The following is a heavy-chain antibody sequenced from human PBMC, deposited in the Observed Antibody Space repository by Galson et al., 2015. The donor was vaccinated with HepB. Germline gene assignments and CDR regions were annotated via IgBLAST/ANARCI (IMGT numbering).Heavy chain of an antibody. D-gene: IGHD4-17*01. V-gene: IGHV1-69*04. CDR3: ARDYGDYQYFDY. J-gene: IGHJ4*02. Sequence: SVKVSCKASGGTFSSYTISWVRQAPGQGLEWMGRIIPILGIANYAQKFQGRVTITADKSTSTAYMALSSLRSEDTAVYYCARDYGDYQYFDYWGQGTLVTVSS. CDR1: GGTFSSYT. CDR2: IIPILGIA.